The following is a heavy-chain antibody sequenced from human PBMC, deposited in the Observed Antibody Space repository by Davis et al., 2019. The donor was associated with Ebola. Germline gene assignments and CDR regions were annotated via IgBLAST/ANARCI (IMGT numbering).Heavy chain of an antibody. CDR2: ISGSGGST. J-gene: IGHJ4*02. CDR1: GFTFSSYA. Sequence: GESLKISCAASGFTFSSYAMSWVRQAPGKGLEWVSAISGSGGSTYYADSVKGRFTISRDNSKNTLYLQMNSLRAEDTAVYYCATTPRELVVYWGQGTLVTGSS. CDR3: ATTPRELVVY. D-gene: IGHD1-26*01. V-gene: IGHV3-23*01.